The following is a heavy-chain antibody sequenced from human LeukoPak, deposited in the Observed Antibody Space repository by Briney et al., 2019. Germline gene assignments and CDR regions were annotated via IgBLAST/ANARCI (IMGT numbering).Heavy chain of an antibody. J-gene: IGHJ4*02. Sequence: GGSLRLSCAASGFTFSSYWMHWVRQAPGKGLEWVAVISYDGSNKYYADSVKGRFTISRDNSKNTLYLQMNSLRAEDTAVYYCARDVDIVATNTLDYWGQGTLVTVSS. CDR2: ISYDGSNK. CDR3: ARDVDIVATNTLDY. D-gene: IGHD5-12*01. V-gene: IGHV3-30-3*01. CDR1: GFTFSSYW.